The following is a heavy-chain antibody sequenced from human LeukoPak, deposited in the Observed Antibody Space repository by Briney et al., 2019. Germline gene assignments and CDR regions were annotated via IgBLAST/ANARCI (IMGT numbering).Heavy chain of an antibody. Sequence: SETLSLTCAVYGGSFSGYYWSWIRQPPGKGLEWIGEINHSGSTNYNPSLKSRVTISVDTSKNQFSLKLSSVTAADTAVYYCARHDYYGSGSYYKPLDYWGQGTLVTVSS. CDR1: GGSFSGYY. CDR3: ARHDYYGSGSYYKPLDY. CDR2: INHSGST. J-gene: IGHJ4*02. V-gene: IGHV4-34*01. D-gene: IGHD3-10*01.